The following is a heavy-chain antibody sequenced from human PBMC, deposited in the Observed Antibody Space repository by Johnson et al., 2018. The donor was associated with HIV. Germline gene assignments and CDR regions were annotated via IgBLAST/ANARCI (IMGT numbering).Heavy chain of an antibody. CDR3: ARGGIIHDAFDI. D-gene: IGHD1-1*01. CDR1: RFTFSRYT. J-gene: IGHJ3*02. CDR2: ISYDGSNK. V-gene: IGHV3-30*04. Sequence: QMQLVESGGSLVQPGGSLRLSCAASRFTFSRYTMHWVRQAPGKGLEWVAVISYDGSNKYFADSVKGRFTISRDNSKNTLYLQMSSLRAEDTAVYYCARGGIIHDAFDIWGQGTMVTVSS.